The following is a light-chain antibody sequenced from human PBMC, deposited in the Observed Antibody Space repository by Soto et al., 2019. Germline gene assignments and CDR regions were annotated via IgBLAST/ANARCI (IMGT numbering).Light chain of an antibody. V-gene: IGKV3-20*01. J-gene: IGKJ1*01. CDR2: GAS. CDR3: KQYCRSPPWT. CDR1: QSVSSLY. Sequence: EIVLTQSPGTLSLSPGESATLSCRASQSVSSLYLAWFQQTPGQAPRLLMYGASTRATGIPDRFSGSGSGTDFTLTINRLEPEDFAVNYCKQYCRSPPWTFGQGTNVELK.